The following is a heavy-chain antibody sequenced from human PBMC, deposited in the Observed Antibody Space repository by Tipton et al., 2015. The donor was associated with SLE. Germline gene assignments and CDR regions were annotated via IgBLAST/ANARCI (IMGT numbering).Heavy chain of an antibody. V-gene: IGHV3-48*02. CDR2: ISSSSSTI. Sequence: SLRLSCAASGFTFSSYSMNWVRQAPGKGLEWVSYISSSSSTIYYADSVKGRFTISRDNAKNSLYLQMNSLRDEDTAVYYCAREFGAGYCSGGSCSPPYYYYGMDVWGQGTTVTVSS. CDR3: AREFGAGYCSGGSCSPPYYYYGMDV. CDR1: GFTFSSYS. D-gene: IGHD2-15*01. J-gene: IGHJ6*02.